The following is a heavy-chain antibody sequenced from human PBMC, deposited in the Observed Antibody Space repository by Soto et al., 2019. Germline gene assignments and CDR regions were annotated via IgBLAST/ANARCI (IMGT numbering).Heavy chain of an antibody. V-gene: IGHV3-33*01. Sequence: VQLLESGGGLVQPGGSLRLSCAASGFTFSSYGMHWVRQAPGKGLEWVAVIWYDGSNKYYADSVKGRFTISRDNSKNTLYLQMNSLRAEDTAVYYCARDPADYYDSSGYYDAGAFDIWGQGTMVTVSS. CDR1: GFTFSSYG. J-gene: IGHJ3*02. D-gene: IGHD3-22*01. CDR3: ARDPADYYDSSGYYDAGAFDI. CDR2: IWYDGSNK.